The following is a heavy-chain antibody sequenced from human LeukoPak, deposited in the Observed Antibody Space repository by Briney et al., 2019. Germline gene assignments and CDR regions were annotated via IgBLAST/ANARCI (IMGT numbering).Heavy chain of an antibody. CDR2: INYSGST. D-gene: IGHD4-17*01. CDR1: GGSINSGDYF. V-gene: IGHV4-30-4*01. Sequence: PSETLSLTCTVSGGSINSGDYFWSWIRQPPGKGLEWIGYINYSGSTYYNPSLKTRVIISVDTSKNQFSLNLSSVTAADTALYYCTRTSRYYGGSQLFAYWGQGTLVTVSS. CDR3: TRTSRYYGGSQLFAY. J-gene: IGHJ4*02.